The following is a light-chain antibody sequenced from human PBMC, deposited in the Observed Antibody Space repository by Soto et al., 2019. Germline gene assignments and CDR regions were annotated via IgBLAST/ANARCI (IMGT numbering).Light chain of an antibody. Sequence: QSVLTQPASVSGSPGQSITIPCPGTSSDVGSYNLVSLYKPHTGKAPKLMIYEVSKRPSGVSNRFSGSKSGNTASLTISGLQAEDEADYYCCSYAGSSTYVFGTGTKVTVL. CDR3: CSYAGSSTYV. CDR1: SSDVGSYNL. J-gene: IGLJ1*01. CDR2: EVS. V-gene: IGLV2-23*02.